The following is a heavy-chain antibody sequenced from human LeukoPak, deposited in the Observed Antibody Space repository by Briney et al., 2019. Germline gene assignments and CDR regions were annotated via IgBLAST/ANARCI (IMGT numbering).Heavy chain of an antibody. CDR1: GFTFSSYG. J-gene: IGHJ4*02. CDR2: ISGSGGST. Sequence: GGTLRLSCAVSGFTFSSYGMSWVRQAPGKGLEWVSSISGSGGSTYYADSVKGRFTISRDNSKNTLYLQMNSLRADDTAVYYCAKDVQRITMIVVVSQGYWGQGTLVTVSS. D-gene: IGHD3-22*01. V-gene: IGHV3-23*01. CDR3: AKDVQRITMIVVVSQGY.